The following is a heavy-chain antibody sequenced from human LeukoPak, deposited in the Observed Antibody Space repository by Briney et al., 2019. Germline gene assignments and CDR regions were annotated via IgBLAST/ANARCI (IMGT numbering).Heavy chain of an antibody. Sequence: HPGGSLRLSCAASGFTFSSYAMSWVRQAPGKGLEWVSAISGSGGSTYYADSVKGRFTISRDNSQNTLYLQVNSLRAEDTAVYYCAKGLVPAAIRVVDYWGQGTLVTVSS. CDR3: AKGLVPAAIRVVDY. CDR2: ISGSGGST. D-gene: IGHD2-2*01. J-gene: IGHJ4*02. CDR1: GFTFSSYA. V-gene: IGHV3-23*01.